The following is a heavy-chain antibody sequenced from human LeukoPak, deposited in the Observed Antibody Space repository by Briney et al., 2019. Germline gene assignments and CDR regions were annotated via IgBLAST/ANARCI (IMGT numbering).Heavy chain of an antibody. CDR2: INSDGSST. V-gene: IGHV3-74*01. Sequence: GGSLRLSCAASGFTFSSYWMHWVRQAPGKGLVWVSRINSDGSSTSYADSVKGRFTISRDNAKNTLYLQMNSLRAEDTAVYYCAKDQNDYYYGDSYYFDYWGQGTLVTVSS. D-gene: IGHD4-17*01. CDR1: GFTFSSYW. J-gene: IGHJ4*02. CDR3: AKDQNDYYYGDSYYFDY.